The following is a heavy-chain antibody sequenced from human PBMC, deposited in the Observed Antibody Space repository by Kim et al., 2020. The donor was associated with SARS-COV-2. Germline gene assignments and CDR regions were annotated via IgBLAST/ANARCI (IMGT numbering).Heavy chain of an antibody. CDR3: ARGPRSMIVGAKDY. J-gene: IGHJ4*02. CDR2: INAGNGNT. V-gene: IGHV1-3*01. CDR1: GYTFTSYA. Sequence: ASVKVSCKASGYTFTSYAMHWVRQAPGQRLEWMGWINAGNGNTKYSQKFQGRVTITRDTSASTAYMELSSLRSEDTAVYYCARGPRSMIVGAKDYWGQGTLVTVSS. D-gene: IGHD3-22*01.